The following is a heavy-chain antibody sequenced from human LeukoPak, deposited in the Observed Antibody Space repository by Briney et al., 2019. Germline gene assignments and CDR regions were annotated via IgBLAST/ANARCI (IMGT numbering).Heavy chain of an antibody. J-gene: IGHJ3*02. CDR1: GFTFSSYA. CDR2: ISYDGSNK. Sequence: GGSLRLSCAASGFTFSSYAMHWVRQAPGKGLEWVAVISYDGSNKYYADSVKGRFTISRDNAKNSLYLQMNSLRAEDTALYHCARGSPYYDFWSGYPGDAFDIWGQGTMVTVSS. CDR3: ARGSPYYDFWSGYPGDAFDI. V-gene: IGHV3-30-3*01. D-gene: IGHD3-3*01.